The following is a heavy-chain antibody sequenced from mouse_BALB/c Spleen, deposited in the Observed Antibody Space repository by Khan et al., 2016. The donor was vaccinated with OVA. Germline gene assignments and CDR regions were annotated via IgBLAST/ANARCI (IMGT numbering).Heavy chain of an antibody. CDR3: TRLAYYYDSEGFAY. V-gene: IGHV5-6*01. D-gene: IGHD1-1*01. CDR2: VSTGGGYT. Sequence: EVELVESGGDLVKPGGSLKLSCAASGFTFSTYGMSWVRQTPDKRLEWVATVSTGGGYTYYPASVKGRFTISSATAKNALYLQMSGLKSEDTAMFYCTRLAYYYDSEGFAYWGQGTLVTVSA. J-gene: IGHJ3*01. CDR1: GFTFSTYG.